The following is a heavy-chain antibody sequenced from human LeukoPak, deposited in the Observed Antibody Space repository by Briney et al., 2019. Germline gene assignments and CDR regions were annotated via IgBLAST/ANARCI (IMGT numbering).Heavy chain of an antibody. J-gene: IGHJ4*02. CDR1: GYTFTSYY. D-gene: IGHD4-17*01. V-gene: IGHV1-46*01. Sequence: ASVKVSYKTSGYTFTSYYMHWVRQAPGQGLEWMGVINPSGGSTNYAQKFQGRVTMTRDTSTSTVYMELSSLRSEDTAVYYCAGHGDYFDYWGQGTLVTVSS. CDR3: AGHGDYFDY. CDR2: INPSGGST.